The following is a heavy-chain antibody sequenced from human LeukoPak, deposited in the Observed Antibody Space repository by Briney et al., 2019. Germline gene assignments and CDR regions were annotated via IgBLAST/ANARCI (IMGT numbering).Heavy chain of an antibody. CDR1: GFTFSSYA. J-gene: IGHJ6*02. CDR2: ISGSGGNT. V-gene: IGHV3-23*01. Sequence: GGSLRLSCAASGFTFSSYAMSWVRQAPGKGLEWVSAISGSGGNTYYADSVKGRFTISRDNSKNTLYLQMNSLRAEDTAAYYCARGGILYGMDVWGQGTTVTVSS. D-gene: IGHD6-13*01. CDR3: ARGGILYGMDV.